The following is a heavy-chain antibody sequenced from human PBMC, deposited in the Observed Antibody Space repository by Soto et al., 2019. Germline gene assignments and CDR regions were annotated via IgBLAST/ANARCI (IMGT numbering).Heavy chain of an antibody. Sequence: QVQLQASGPGLVKPSETLSLTCTVSGGSITRGGYYWSWIRQHPGKGLEWIGYIHNSGTTYYNPSLKSRVTISVDTSKNQFSLKLTSVTAADTAVYYCARDPAPWGQGTPVTVAS. CDR1: GGSITRGGYY. V-gene: IGHV4-31*03. CDR3: ARDPAP. CDR2: IHNSGTT. J-gene: IGHJ5*02.